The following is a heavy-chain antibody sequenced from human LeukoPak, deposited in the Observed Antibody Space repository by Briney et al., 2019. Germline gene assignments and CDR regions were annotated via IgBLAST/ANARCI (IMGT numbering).Heavy chain of an antibody. CDR3: ARDPAAISTKAKHYYYMDV. D-gene: IGHD2-2*02. Sequence: SETLSLTCTVSGGSISSYYWSWIRQPAGKGLEWIGRIYTSGSTNYNPSLKSRVTMSVDTSKNQFSLKLSSVTAADTAVYYCARDPAAISTKAKHYYYMDVWGKGTTVTVSS. V-gene: IGHV4-4*07. CDR1: GGSISSYY. CDR2: IYTSGST. J-gene: IGHJ6*03.